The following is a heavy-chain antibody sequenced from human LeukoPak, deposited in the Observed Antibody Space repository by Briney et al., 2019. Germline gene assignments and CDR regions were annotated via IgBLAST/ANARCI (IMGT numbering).Heavy chain of an antibody. J-gene: IGHJ6*02. D-gene: IGHD6-19*01. Sequence: GGSLRLSCAASGFAFSSYAMHWVRQAPGKGLEWVTVISNDGRNKYYADSVKGRFTISRDNAKNSLYLQMNSLRAEDTALYYCAKDKQLSSGWYGNYYYGMDVWGQGTTVTVSS. CDR3: AKDKQLSSGWYGNYYYGMDV. CDR1: GFAFSSYA. V-gene: IGHV3-30*04. CDR2: ISNDGRNK.